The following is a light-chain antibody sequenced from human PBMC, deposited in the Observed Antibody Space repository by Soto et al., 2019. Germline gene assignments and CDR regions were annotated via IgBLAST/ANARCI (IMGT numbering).Light chain of an antibody. Sequence: EIVLTQSPGTLSLSPGERATLSCRTSQSVSSSYLAWYQQKPGQAPRLLIYGASSRATGIPDRFSGSGSGTDFTLTISGLEPEDFAVYYCQQYGSSPWKFGQGTKVDIK. J-gene: IGKJ1*01. V-gene: IGKV3-20*01. CDR3: QQYGSSPWK. CDR1: QSVSSSY. CDR2: GAS.